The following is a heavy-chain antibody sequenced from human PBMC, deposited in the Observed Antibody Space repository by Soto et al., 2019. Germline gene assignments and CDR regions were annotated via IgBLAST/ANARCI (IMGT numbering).Heavy chain of an antibody. Sequence: QVQLVQSGAEVKKPGASVKVSCKATGYTFGSYAMICVRQAPGQGLEWMGYISAYNGKTNYAQKLQGRVTMATDTSTSTAYVELTSLRSDDTAVYYCAREIWSSSGPQNFFDYWGQGTLVTVSS. V-gene: IGHV1-18*01. CDR1: GYTFGSYA. CDR2: ISAYNGKT. CDR3: AREIWSSSGPQNFFDY. J-gene: IGHJ4*02. D-gene: IGHD6-25*01.